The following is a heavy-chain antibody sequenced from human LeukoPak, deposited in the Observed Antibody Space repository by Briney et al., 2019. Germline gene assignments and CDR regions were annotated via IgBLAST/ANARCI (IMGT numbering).Heavy chain of an antibody. D-gene: IGHD5-12*01. CDR2: IRYDGSNK. V-gene: IGHV3-30*02. CDR3: AKGGGYEAQYYYYYLDV. CDR1: GFTISSYG. J-gene: IGHJ6*03. Sequence: GGSLRLSCEASGFTISSYGIHWVRQAPGKGLEWVAFIRYDGSNKYYADSVKGRFTISRDNSKNTLYLQMKSLRAEDTAVYYCAKGGGYEAQYYYYYLDVWGKGTTVTISS.